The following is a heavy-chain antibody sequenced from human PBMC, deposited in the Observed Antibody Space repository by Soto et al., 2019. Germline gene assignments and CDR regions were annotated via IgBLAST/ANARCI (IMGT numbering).Heavy chain of an antibody. Sequence: ASVKVSCKASGYTFTSYYMHWVQQAPGQGLEWMGIINPSGGSTSYAQKFQGRVTMTRDTSTSTVYMELSSLRSEDTAVYYCARAGPQAGDYVSWYFDLWGRGTLVTVSS. V-gene: IGHV1-46*03. CDR3: ARAGPQAGDYVSWYFDL. J-gene: IGHJ2*01. CDR1: GYTFTSYY. CDR2: INPSGGST. D-gene: IGHD4-17*01.